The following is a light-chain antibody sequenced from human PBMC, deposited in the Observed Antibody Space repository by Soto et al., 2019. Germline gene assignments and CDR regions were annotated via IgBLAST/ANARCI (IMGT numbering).Light chain of an antibody. CDR1: QSVSSSY. Sequence: EIVLTQSPGTLSLSPGERATLSCRASQSVSSSYLAWYQQKPGQAPRLLIYGASSRATGIPDRFSGSGSGTDFTLTISRLEPEDFAVDYCQQDGSSPPYTFGQGTKLEIK. CDR2: GAS. J-gene: IGKJ2*01. CDR3: QQDGSSPPYT. V-gene: IGKV3-20*01.